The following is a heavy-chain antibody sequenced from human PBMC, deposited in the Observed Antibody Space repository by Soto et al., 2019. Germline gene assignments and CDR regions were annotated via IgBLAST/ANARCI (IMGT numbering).Heavy chain of an antibody. D-gene: IGHD3-16*02. CDR1: GFTLTSYS. CDR3: ARDIVGVFDY. CDR2: ISSSSSYI. J-gene: IGHJ4*02. Sequence: GGSLRLSCAASGFTLTSYSMNWVRQAPGKGLEWVSSISSSSSYIYYADSVKGRFTISRDNAKKSLYLQMNSLRAEDTAVYYCARDIVGVFDYWGRGTLVTVSS. V-gene: IGHV3-21*01.